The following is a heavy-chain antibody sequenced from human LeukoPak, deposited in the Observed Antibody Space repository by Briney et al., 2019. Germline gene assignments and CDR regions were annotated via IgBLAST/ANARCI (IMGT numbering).Heavy chain of an antibody. D-gene: IGHD6-13*01. V-gene: IGHV4-39*02. J-gene: IGHJ5*02. CDR3: AKVSMAAAGTRDYFDP. CDR2: VFHNGNT. Sequence: SETLSLTCIVSGGSITGRYYWGWIRQPPGKGLEWLGSVFHNGNTYYNPSVKSRVTISVDTSKNHFSLKLNSMTAADTAMYYCAKVSMAAAGTRDYFDPWGEGILVTVSS. CDR1: GGSITGRYY.